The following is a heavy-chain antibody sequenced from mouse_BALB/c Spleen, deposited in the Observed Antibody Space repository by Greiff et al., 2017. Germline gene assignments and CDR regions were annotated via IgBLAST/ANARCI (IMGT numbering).Heavy chain of an antibody. CDR2: ISSGGSYT. J-gene: IGHJ2*01. V-gene: IGHV5-6*02. D-gene: IGHD1-1*01. CDR3: ARHGIYYYGSSYGYFDY. CDR1: GFTFSSYG. Sequence: DVMLVESGGDLVKPGGSLKLSCAASGFTFSSYGMSWVRQTPDKRLEWVATISSGGSYTYYPDSVKGRFTISRDNAKNTLYLQMSSLKSEDTAMYYCARHGIYYYGSSYGYFDYWGQGTTLTVSS.